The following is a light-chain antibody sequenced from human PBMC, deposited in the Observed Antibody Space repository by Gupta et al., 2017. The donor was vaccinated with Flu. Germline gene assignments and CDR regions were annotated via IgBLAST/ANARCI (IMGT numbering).Light chain of an antibody. V-gene: IGKV1-9*01. CDR3: QQLKSYPRT. Sequence: DIQLTQSPSFLSASVGDRVTITCRASQGISSYLAWYQQKPGKAPKLLIYAASTLQSGVPSRFSGSGSGTEFTLTISSLQPEDFATYYCQQLKSYPRTCGQGTKVEIK. CDR1: QGISSY. CDR2: AAS. J-gene: IGKJ1*01.